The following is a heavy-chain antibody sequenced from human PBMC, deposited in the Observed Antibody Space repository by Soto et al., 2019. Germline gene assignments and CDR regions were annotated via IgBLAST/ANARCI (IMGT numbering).Heavy chain of an antibody. CDR3: ARDLAYCSDDSCYAGLGGFEM. D-gene: IGHD2-15*01. CDR2: IWYDGSTK. Sequence: QVQLVESGGGVVQPGRSLRLSCAASRFTFSSYGMHWVRQAPGKGLEWVALIWYDGSTKFYADSVTGRFTISRDNSNNTLHLQMNSLRAEDTAVYYCARDLAYCSDDSCYAGLGGFEMWGQGTMVTVSS. CDR1: RFTFSSYG. J-gene: IGHJ3*02. V-gene: IGHV3-33*01.